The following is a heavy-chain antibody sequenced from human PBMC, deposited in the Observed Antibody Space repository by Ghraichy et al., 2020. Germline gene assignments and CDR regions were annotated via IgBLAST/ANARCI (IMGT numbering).Heavy chain of an antibody. V-gene: IGHV3-23*01. CDR3: TKVGCGSRYCQGEN. CDR1: GFTFSSYS. CDR2: ITYGGGST. J-gene: IGHJ4*02. Sequence: GESLKISCRASGFTFSSYSMSWVRQAPGKGLEWVSGITYGGGSTNYADSVRGRFTISRDNSENTMYLQLNSLRAKDTAIYYCTKVGCGSRYCQGENWGQGTLVIVSS. D-gene: IGHD3-22*01.